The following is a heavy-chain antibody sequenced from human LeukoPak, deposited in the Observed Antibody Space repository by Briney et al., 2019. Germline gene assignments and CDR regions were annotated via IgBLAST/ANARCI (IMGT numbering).Heavy chain of an antibody. CDR3: VSFYETY. J-gene: IGHJ4*02. D-gene: IGHD2/OR15-2a*01. Sequence: PGGSLRLSCVASGFSLSGYWMYWVRQAPGKGLMYISRNNGDGSTTNYADVVKGRFTMSRDNVKNTLYLQMNSLRVEDTAVYYCVSFYETYWGQGTLVTVSS. V-gene: IGHV3-74*01. CDR1: GFSLSGYW. CDR2: NNGDGSTT.